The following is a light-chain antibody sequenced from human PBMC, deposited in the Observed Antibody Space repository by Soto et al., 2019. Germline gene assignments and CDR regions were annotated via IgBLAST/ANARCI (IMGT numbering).Light chain of an antibody. CDR3: HQYGGSPRLT. CDR1: QSVSSSY. Sequence: ELVLTQSPGTLSLSPGERATLSCRASQSVSSSYLAWYQQKPGQAPRLLIYGASSRATGIPDRFSGSGSGTDFTLIISRLEPEDFAVYYCHQYGGSPRLTFGGGTKVEI. J-gene: IGKJ4*01. V-gene: IGKV3-20*01. CDR2: GAS.